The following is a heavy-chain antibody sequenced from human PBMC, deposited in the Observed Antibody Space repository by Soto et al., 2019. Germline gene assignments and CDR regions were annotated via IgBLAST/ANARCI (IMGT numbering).Heavy chain of an antibody. Sequence: QITLKESGPTLVKPTQTLTLTCTFSGFSLSTSGVGVGWIRQPPGKALEWLALIYWNDDERYNPSLRSRLTIIKDTSSNQVVLTMTNVDPVDTATYYCAHRQGQGQWLVRRQVDWFDPWGQGTLVTVSS. CDR2: IYWNDDE. D-gene: IGHD6-19*01. J-gene: IGHJ5*02. CDR3: AHRQGQGQWLVRRQVDWFDP. V-gene: IGHV2-5*01. CDR1: GFSLSTSGVG.